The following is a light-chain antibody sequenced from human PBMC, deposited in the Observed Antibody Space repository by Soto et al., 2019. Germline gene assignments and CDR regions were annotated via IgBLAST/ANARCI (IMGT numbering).Light chain of an antibody. CDR3: QQYYSYLIFT. V-gene: IGKV1-8*01. CDR1: QGISSY. CDR2: AAS. Sequence: AIRMTQSPSSLSASTGDRVTITCRAMQGISSYLALYQQQPGQATKLLIYAASTLQSGAPSRFSGSGSGTDFTLTISCLQSEDYATYYCQQYYSYLIFTFGPGTKVDIK. J-gene: IGKJ3*01.